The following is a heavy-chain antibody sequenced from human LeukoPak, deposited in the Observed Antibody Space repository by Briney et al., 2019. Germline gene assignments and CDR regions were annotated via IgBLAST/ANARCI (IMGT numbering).Heavy chain of an antibody. V-gene: IGHV3-30*02. CDR1: GFTFSSYG. CDR3: ARDHYYYGSGVMYYFDY. J-gene: IGHJ4*02. CDR2: IRYDGSNK. D-gene: IGHD3-10*01. Sequence: PGGSLRLSCAASGFTFSSYGMHWVRQAPGKGLEWVAFIRYDGSNKYYADSVKGRFTISRDNSKNSLYLQMNSLRAEDTAVYYCARDHYYYGSGVMYYFDYWGQGTLVTVSS.